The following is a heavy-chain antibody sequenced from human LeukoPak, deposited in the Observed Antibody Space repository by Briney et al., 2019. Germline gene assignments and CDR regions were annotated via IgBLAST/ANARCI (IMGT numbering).Heavy chain of an antibody. CDR2: ISGSGDTT. V-gene: IGHV3-23*01. Sequence: QPGGSLRLSCAASGFTFSSYAMSWVRQASGKGLEWASVISGSGDTTYYADSVKGRFTISRDNSKNTLFLQMNSLRAEDTAVYYCAKGVGSYKDIDYWGQGTLVTVSS. CDR1: GFTFSSYA. D-gene: IGHD3-10*01. J-gene: IGHJ4*02. CDR3: AKGVGSYKDIDY.